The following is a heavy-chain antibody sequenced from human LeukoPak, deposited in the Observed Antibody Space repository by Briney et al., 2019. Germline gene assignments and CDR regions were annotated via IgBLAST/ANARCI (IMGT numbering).Heavy chain of an antibody. Sequence: KPGGSLRLSCAASGFTFSSYSMSWVRQAPGKGLEWVSSISSSSSYIYYADSVKGRFTISRDNAKNSLYLQMNSLRAEDTAVYYCARANDNYYYYMDVWGKGTTVTISS. CDR1: GFTFSSYS. J-gene: IGHJ6*03. V-gene: IGHV3-21*01. CDR3: ARANDNYYYYMDV. CDR2: ISSSSSYI. D-gene: IGHD3-9*01.